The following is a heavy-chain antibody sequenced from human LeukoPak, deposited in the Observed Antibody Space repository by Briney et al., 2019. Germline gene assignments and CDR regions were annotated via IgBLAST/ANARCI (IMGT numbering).Heavy chain of an antibody. CDR3: AREDRVY. V-gene: IGHV3-7*01. CDR1: GFIFSSYC. Sequence: AGGSLRLSCAASGFIFSSYCMSCVRQAPGKGLEWVANIKQDGSEKYYVDSVKGRFTISRDNAKNSLYLQMNSRRAEDTAVYYCAREDRVYWGQGTLVTVSS. CDR2: IKQDGSEK. J-gene: IGHJ4*02.